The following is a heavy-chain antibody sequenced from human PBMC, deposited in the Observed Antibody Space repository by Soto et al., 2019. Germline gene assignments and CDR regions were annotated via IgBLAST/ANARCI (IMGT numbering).Heavy chain of an antibody. J-gene: IGHJ4*02. D-gene: IGHD3-10*01. V-gene: IGHV3-30-3*01. CDR2: ISYDGSNK. Sequence: QVHLVESGGGVVQPGRSLRLSCAASGFTFSTYAMHWVRQAPGKGLEWVAVISYDGSNKYYADSVKGRFTISRDNSKNTLYLQMNSLRAEDTAVYYCARDNYGLDYWGQGTLVTVSS. CDR1: GFTFSTYA. CDR3: ARDNYGLDY.